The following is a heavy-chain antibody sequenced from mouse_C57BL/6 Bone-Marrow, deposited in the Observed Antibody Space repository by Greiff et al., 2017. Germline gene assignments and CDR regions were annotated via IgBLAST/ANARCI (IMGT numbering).Heavy chain of an antibody. D-gene: IGHD3-2*02. Sequence: QVQLQQPGAELVRPGSSVKLSCKASGYTFTSYWMDWVKQRPGQGLEWIGNIHPSDSETHYNQKFKDKATLTVDKSSSTAYMQLSSLTSEDSAVYYCARGSLRLSWFAYWGQGTLVTVSA. V-gene: IGHV1-61*01. CDR2: IHPSDSET. CDR1: GYTFTSYW. J-gene: IGHJ3*01. CDR3: ARGSLRLSWFAY.